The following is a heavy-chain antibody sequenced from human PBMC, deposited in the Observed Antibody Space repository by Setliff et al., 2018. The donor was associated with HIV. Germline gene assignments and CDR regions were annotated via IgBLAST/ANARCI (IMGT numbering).Heavy chain of an antibody. V-gene: IGHV4-34*01. J-gene: IGHJ2*01. CDR1: GGSFTNYY. D-gene: IGHD4-4*01. CDR3: VRGLHDNSDYRHFDL. Sequence: SETLSLTCVVYGGSFTNYYWSWIRQPPGKGLECIGEINHSGSTNYNPSLKSRVTISVDTSKNQFSLKLSSVTAADTALYYCVRGLHDNSDYRHFDLWGPGTLVTVSS. CDR2: INHSGST.